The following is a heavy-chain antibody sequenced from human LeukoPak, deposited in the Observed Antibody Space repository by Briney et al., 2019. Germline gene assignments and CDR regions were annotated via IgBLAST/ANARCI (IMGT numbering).Heavy chain of an antibody. V-gene: IGHV3-23*01. CDR3: ARYDSSGYFRHAFDI. CDR1: GFTFTTYA. D-gene: IGHD3-22*01. J-gene: IGHJ3*02. Sequence: QPGGSLRLSSAASGFTFTTYAMRWVRQAPGKGLEWVSAISGSGGSTDYADSVKGRFTISRDTSKNTLYLQMNSLRAEDTAVYYCARYDSSGYFRHAFDIWGQGTMVTVSS. CDR2: ISGSGGST.